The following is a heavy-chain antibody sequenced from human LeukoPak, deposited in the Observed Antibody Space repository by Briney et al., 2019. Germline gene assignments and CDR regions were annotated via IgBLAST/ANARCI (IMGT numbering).Heavy chain of an antibody. Sequence: GGSLRLSCAASGFTFSSYAMSWVRQAPGKGLEWVSVISGSGGSTNYADSVKGRFTIPRDNSKNTLYLQMNSLRAEDTAVYYCAKEPGVAVADPPYFDYWGQGTLVTVSS. CDR3: AKEPGVAVADPPYFDY. V-gene: IGHV3-23*01. J-gene: IGHJ4*02. CDR1: GFTFSSYA. CDR2: ISGSGGST. D-gene: IGHD6-19*01.